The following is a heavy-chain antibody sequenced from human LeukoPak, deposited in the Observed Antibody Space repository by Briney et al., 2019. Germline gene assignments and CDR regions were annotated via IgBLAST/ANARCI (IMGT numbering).Heavy chain of an antibody. D-gene: IGHD3-10*01. V-gene: IGHV3-11*04. CDR2: SSGGTI. Sequence: SSGGTIYYADSVKGRFTISRDNAKNSLYLQMNSLRAEDTAVYYCAREGGSGSYYIPGLDYCGQGTLVTVSS. CDR3: AREGGSGSYYIPGLDY. J-gene: IGHJ4*02.